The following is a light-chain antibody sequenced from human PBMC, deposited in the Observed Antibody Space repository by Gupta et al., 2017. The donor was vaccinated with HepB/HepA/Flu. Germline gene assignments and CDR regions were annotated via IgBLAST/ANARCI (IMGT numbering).Light chain of an antibody. CDR1: SSHIGTNY. CDR3: AVWDDSLSGPV. J-gene: IGLJ3*02. CDR2: RNN. V-gene: IGLV1-47*01. Sequence: QSVLTQPPSASGTPGQRATISCSGSSSHIGTNYVYWYQQLPGTAPKLLIYRNNQRPSGVPDRFSGSKSGTSASLAISGLRSEDEADYYCAVWDDSLSGPVFGGGTKLTVL.